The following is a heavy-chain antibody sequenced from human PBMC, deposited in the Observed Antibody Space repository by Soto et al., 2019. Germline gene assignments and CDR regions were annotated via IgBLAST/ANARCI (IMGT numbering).Heavy chain of an antibody. D-gene: IGHD2-15*01. Sequence: QVQLVQSGAEVKKPGSSVKVSCKASGGTFSSYAISWVRQAPGQGLEWMGGIIPIFGTANYAQKFQGRVTITGDESTSTAYMGLSSLRSEDTAVYYCARALVETLGYGSGGSCYGQFGYWGQGTLVTVSS. CDR2: IIPIFGTA. CDR1: GGTFSSYA. CDR3: ARALVETLGYGSGGSCYGQFGY. J-gene: IGHJ4*02. V-gene: IGHV1-69*01.